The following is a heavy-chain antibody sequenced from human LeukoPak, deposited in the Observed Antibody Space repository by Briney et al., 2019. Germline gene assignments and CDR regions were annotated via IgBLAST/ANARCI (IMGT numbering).Heavy chain of an antibody. Sequence: GASVKVSCKASGGTFSSYAISWVRQAPGQGLEWMGGIIPIFGTANYAQKFQGRVTITADESTSTAYMELSSLRSEDTAVYYCTSQIVATGGNWFDPWGQGTLVTVSS. CDR2: IIPIFGTA. CDR1: GGTFSSYA. J-gene: IGHJ5*02. CDR3: TSQIVATGGNWFDP. V-gene: IGHV1-69*13. D-gene: IGHD5-12*01.